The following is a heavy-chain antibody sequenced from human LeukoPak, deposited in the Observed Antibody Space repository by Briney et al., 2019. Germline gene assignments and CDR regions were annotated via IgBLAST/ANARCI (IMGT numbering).Heavy chain of an antibody. V-gene: IGHV3-30*04. CDR3: AREARGYSYSYDY. CDR2: ISYDGSNK. Sequence: GGSLRLSCAASGFTFSSYAMHWVRQAPGKGLEWVAVISYDGSNKYYADSVKGRFTISRDNSKNTMYLQMNCLRVDDTAVYYCAREARGYSYSYDYWGQGILVTVSS. CDR1: GFTFSSYA. J-gene: IGHJ4*02. D-gene: IGHD5-18*01.